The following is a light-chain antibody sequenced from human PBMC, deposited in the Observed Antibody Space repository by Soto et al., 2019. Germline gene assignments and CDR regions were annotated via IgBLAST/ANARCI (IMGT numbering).Light chain of an antibody. V-gene: IGLV2-23*02. CDR3: SSYAGSNTLV. CDR1: NTDFANNNL. Sequence: QSVLTQPASVSESPGQSLTISCTGNNTDFANNNLVSWSQQHPGKAPKLIIYDVTERPAGVPDRFSGSKSGNTASLTISGLQAEDEADYYCSSYAGSNTLVFGTGTKVTVL. CDR2: DVT. J-gene: IGLJ1*01.